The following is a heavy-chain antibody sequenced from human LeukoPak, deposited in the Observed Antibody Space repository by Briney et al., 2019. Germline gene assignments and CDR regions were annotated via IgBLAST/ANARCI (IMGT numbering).Heavy chain of an antibody. D-gene: IGHD5/OR15-5a*01. J-gene: IGHJ5*02. Sequence: PSETLSLTCTVSGGSICSSSYYWGWIRQPPGKGLDWIGSIYYSGSSSYNPSLKSRVTISVDTSKKQFSLKLSSVTAADTAVYYCARHQFTYSVRRWFDPWGQGTLVTVSS. CDR2: IYYSGSS. CDR1: GGSICSSSYY. CDR3: ARHQFTYSVRRWFDP. V-gene: IGHV4-39*01.